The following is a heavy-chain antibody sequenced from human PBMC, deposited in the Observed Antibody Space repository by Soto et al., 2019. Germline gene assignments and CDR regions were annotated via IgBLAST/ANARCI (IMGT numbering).Heavy chain of an antibody. D-gene: IGHD3-3*01. CDR2: INHSGST. J-gene: IGHJ4*02. Sequence: SETLSLTCAVYGGSFSGYYWSWIRQPPGKGLEWIGEINHSGSTNYNPSLKSRVTISVDTSNNQFSLELSSVTAADTAVYYCARGGYDFWSAYYPTRPYFDYWGQGTLVTVSS. CDR3: ARGGYDFWSAYYPTRPYFDY. CDR1: GGSFSGYY. V-gene: IGHV4-34*01.